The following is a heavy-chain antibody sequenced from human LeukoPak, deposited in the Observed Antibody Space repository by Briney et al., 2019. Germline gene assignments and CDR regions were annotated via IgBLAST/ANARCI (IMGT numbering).Heavy chain of an antibody. CDR2: IYYSGST. J-gene: IGHJ5*02. Sequence: SETLSLTCTVSGGSISGYYWSWIRQPPGKGLEWIGYIYYSGSTNYNPSLKSRVTISVDTSKNQFSLKLSSVTAADTAVYYCARDGPYYYDSSGYYLNWFDPWGQGTLVTVSS. CDR1: GGSISGYY. CDR3: ARDGPYYYDSSGYYLNWFDP. D-gene: IGHD3-22*01. V-gene: IGHV4-59*01.